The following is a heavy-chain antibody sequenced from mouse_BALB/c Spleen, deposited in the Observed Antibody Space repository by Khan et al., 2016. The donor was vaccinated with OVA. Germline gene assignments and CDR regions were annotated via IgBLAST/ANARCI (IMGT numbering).Heavy chain of an antibody. V-gene: IGHV1-7*01. CDR2: INPTSGYT. J-gene: IGHJ2*01. CDR1: GYTFTTYW. CDR3: ARDRIDY. Sequence: QVQLKQSGAELAKPGASVKMSCKASGYTFTTYWMHWVKQRPGQGLEWIGYINPTSGYTNYNQKFKDKATLTADKSSRTAYMQLSSLKSDDSAVYYSARDRIDYWGQGTTRTVSA.